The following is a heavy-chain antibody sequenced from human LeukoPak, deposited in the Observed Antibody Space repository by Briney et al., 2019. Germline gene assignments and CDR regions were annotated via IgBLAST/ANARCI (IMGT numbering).Heavy chain of an antibody. Sequence: GGSLRLSCAASGFTVSSNYMSWVRQAPGKGLEWVSVIYSGGSTYYADSVKGRFTISRDNSKNTLYLQMNSLRAEDTAVYYCAKDGGYYYDSNPDYWGQGTLVTVSS. J-gene: IGHJ4*02. V-gene: IGHV3-53*05. CDR3: AKDGGYYYDSNPDY. CDR1: GFTVSSNY. D-gene: IGHD3-22*01. CDR2: IYSGGST.